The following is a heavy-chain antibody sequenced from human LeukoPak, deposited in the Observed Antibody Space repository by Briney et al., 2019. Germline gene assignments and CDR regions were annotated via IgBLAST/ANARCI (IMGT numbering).Heavy chain of an antibody. CDR2: IYYSGST. V-gene: IGHV4-59*01. Sequence: SETLSLTCTVSGGSISSYYWSWIRQPPGKGLEWIGYIYYSGSTNYNPSLKSRVTISVDTSKNQFSLKLSSVTAADTAVYYCARDRGVSPTAWGQGTLVTVSS. J-gene: IGHJ5*02. CDR3: ARDRGVSPTA. CDR1: GGSISSYY. D-gene: IGHD5/OR15-5a*01.